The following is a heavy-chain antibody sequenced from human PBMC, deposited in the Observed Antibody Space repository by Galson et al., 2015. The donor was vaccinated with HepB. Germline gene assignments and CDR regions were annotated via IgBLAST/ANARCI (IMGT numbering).Heavy chain of an antibody. D-gene: IGHD6-19*01. Sequence: SLRLSCAASGFTFSSYAMSWVRQAPGKGLEWVSAISGSGGSTYYADSVKGRFTISRDNSKNTLYLQMNSLRAEDTAVYYCAKGLGRIAVPQGLHGFDYWGQGTLVTVSS. CDR2: ISGSGGST. CDR3: AKGLGRIAVPQGLHGFDY. CDR1: GFTFSSYA. V-gene: IGHV3-23*01. J-gene: IGHJ4*02.